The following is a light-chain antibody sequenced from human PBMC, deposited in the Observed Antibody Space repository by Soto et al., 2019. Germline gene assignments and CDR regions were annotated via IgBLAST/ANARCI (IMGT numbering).Light chain of an antibody. CDR1: QGIRND. CDR3: LQDYNYPRT. Sequence: AIQMTQATSSLSASVGDRVTITCRASQGIRNDLGWYQQKPGKAPKLLIYAASSLQSGVPSRFSGSGSGTDFTLTISSLQLEDFATYYCLQDYNYPRTFGQGTKVEIK. V-gene: IGKV1-6*01. CDR2: AAS. J-gene: IGKJ1*01.